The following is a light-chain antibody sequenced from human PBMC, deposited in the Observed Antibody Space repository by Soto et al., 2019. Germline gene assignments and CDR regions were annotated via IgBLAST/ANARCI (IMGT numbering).Light chain of an antibody. J-gene: IGKJ5*01. V-gene: IGKV1-33*01. CDR2: DAT. CDR3: HQYDNLPPT. Sequence: DIQMTQSPSSLSASVGDRVTITCRASQDINNYLDWYQVKPGKAPKLLIYDATNLETGVPSRFSGSGSRTDFSFIISSLQPEYGAIYYCHQYDNLPPTFGQGTRLDIK. CDR1: QDINNY.